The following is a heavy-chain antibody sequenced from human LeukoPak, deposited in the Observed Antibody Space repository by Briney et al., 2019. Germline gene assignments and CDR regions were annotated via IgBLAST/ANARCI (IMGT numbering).Heavy chain of an antibody. V-gene: IGHV5-51*01. Sequence: GESLKISCKGSGYSFTSYWIGWVRQMPGKGLEWMGIIYPGDSDTRYSPSFQGQVTISADKSISTAYLQWSSLKASDTAMYYCARRSAARRNSEMLHFDHWGQGTLVTVSS. D-gene: IGHD6-6*01. J-gene: IGHJ4*02. CDR1: GYSFTSYW. CDR3: ARRSAARRNSEMLHFDH. CDR2: IYPGDSDT.